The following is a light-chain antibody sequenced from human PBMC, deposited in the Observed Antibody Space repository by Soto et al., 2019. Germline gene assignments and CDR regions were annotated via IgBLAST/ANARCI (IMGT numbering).Light chain of an antibody. V-gene: IGKV3-15*01. CDR3: QHYNNWPIT. CDR2: GTS. Sequence: EIVMRQTPAYRSRSPRGSRSLTKKASQSVASNLAWYQQKPGQAPRLLIYGTSTRATGVPARFSGSGSGIDFTPTYSSLQGAHFAVYHCQHYNNWPITFGQGTRLEIK. J-gene: IGKJ5*01. CDR1: QSVASN.